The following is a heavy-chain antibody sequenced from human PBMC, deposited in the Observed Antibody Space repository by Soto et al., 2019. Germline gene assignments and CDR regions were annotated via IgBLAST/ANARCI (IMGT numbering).Heavy chain of an antibody. CDR1: GGSISSSY. CDR3: ARAPAGDAFDI. V-gene: IGHV4-59*01. J-gene: IGHJ3*02. Sequence: SETLSLTCTVSGGSISSSYWSWLRQPPGKGLEWIGYIYYSGSTNYNPSLKSRVIISVDTSKNLFSLKLSSVTAADTAVYYCARAPAGDAFDIWGRGTLVTVSS. CDR2: IYYSGST.